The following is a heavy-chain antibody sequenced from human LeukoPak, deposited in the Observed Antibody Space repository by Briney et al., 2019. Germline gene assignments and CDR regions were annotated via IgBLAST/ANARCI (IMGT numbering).Heavy chain of an antibody. CDR1: GFTFSNAW. V-gene: IGHV3-30*02. CDR3: AKDLSGGYHSYYFDF. D-gene: IGHD5-18*01. Sequence: GGSLRLSCAASGFTFSNAWMSWVRQAPGKGLEWVAFIRFDGSNYYYADSVKGRFTISRDNSKNTLYLQMNSLSNEDTAVYFCAKDLSGGYHSYYFDFWGQGTPVTVSS. J-gene: IGHJ4*02. CDR2: IRFDGSNY.